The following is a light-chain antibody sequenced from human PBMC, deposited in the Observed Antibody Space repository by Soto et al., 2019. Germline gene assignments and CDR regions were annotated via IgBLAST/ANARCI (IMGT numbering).Light chain of an antibody. CDR3: QQYDILPIT. CDR2: DAS. V-gene: IGKV1-33*01. CDR1: QDINIY. J-gene: IGKJ5*01. Sequence: DIQMTQAPASLFSSVFERFTITCQATQDINIYLNWYQQKPGKAPNLLIYDASNLEIGVPSRFSGSGSGTHFTFTISSLQTEDIGTYYCQQYDILPITFGRGTRLEIK.